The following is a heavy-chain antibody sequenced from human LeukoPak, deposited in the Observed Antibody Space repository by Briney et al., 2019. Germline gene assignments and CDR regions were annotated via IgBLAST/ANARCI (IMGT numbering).Heavy chain of an antibody. CDR2: IYTSGST. J-gene: IGHJ6*03. CDR3: AGGPIVVVPAAMGYYYYYMDV. Sequence: SETLSLTCTVSGGSISSYYWSWIRQPAGKGLEWIGRIYTSGSTNYNPSLKSRVTMSVDTSKNQFSLKLSSVTAADTAVYYCAGGPIVVVPAAMGYYYYYMDVWGKGTTVTVSS. V-gene: IGHV4-4*07. CDR1: GGSISSYY. D-gene: IGHD2-2*01.